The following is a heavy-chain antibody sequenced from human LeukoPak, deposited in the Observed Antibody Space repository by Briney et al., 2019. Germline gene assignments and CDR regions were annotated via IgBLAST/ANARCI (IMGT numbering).Heavy chain of an antibody. Sequence: GGSLRLSCAASGFTFSSYWMHWVRQAPGKGLVWVSRINSDGSSTSYADSVKGRFTISRDNAKNTLYLQTNSLRAEDTAVYYCARDQLLEWSNYYYYGMDVWGQGTTVAVPS. J-gene: IGHJ6*02. D-gene: IGHD3-3*01. CDR3: ARDQLLEWSNYYYYGMDV. CDR1: GFTFSSYW. CDR2: INSDGSST. V-gene: IGHV3-74*01.